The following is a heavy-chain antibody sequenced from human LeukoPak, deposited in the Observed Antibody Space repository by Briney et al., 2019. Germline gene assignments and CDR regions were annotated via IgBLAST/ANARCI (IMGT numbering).Heavy chain of an antibody. CDR1: GCSISGYY. V-gene: IGHV4-59*01. D-gene: IGHD5-18*01. CDR2: IYYSGST. Sequence: SETLSLTCTVSGCSISGYYWSWIRQPPGKGLEWIGYIYYSGSTNYNPSLKSRVAISVDTSKNQFYRELSPVTAADTAVYCCARMRGYSYDPWGQGILVTVSS. CDR3: ARMRGYSYDP. J-gene: IGHJ5*02.